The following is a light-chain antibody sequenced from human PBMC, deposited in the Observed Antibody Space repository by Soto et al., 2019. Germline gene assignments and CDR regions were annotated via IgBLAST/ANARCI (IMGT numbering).Light chain of an antibody. CDR1: SSDVGGYNY. CDR2: DVS. Sequence: QSVLTQPASGSGSPGRSITISCTGTSSDVGGYNYVSWYQQHPGKAPKFMIYDVSNRPSGVSNRFSGSKSGNTASLTISGLQAEDEADYYCCSYTTSNTRQIVFGTGTKVTVL. CDR3: CSYTTSNTRQIV. V-gene: IGLV2-14*01. J-gene: IGLJ1*01.